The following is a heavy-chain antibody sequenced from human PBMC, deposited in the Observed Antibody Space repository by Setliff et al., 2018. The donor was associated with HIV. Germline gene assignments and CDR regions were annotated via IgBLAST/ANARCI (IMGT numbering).Heavy chain of an antibody. J-gene: IGHJ5*02. CDR1: GYSFTNHA. D-gene: IGHD6-19*01. Sequence: ASVKVSCKASGYSFTNHAVHWVRQAPGQRLEWMGWIKVGSGNTQYSLRFQDRVTLTRDTSATTAYMELSSLRSEDTAVYYCARDVGSVWHNWFDPWGQGTLVTVSS. CDR2: IKVGSGNT. V-gene: IGHV1-3*01. CDR3: ARDVGSVWHNWFDP.